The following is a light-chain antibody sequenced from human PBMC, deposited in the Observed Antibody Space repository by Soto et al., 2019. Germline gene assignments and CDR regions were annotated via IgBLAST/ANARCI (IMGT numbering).Light chain of an antibody. J-gene: IGKJ4*01. Sequence: DIQMTQSPSTLSASVGYRVTITCLASQSISSWLAWYQQKLGRAPRLLIYDASSLESGVPSRFSGSGYGTEFTITISSLQPDDFANYYCQQYNTYSSLTFGGGTKVDIK. CDR3: QQYNTYSSLT. V-gene: IGKV1-5*01. CDR1: QSISSW. CDR2: DAS.